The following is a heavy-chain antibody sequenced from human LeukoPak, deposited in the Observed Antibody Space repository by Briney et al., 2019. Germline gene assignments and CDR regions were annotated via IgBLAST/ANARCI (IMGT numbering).Heavy chain of an antibody. CDR2: IYYSGST. CDR3: ARGLPTGVFDY. D-gene: IGHD5-12*01. CDR1: GGSISSGDYY. V-gene: IGHV4-30-4*01. J-gene: IGHJ4*02. Sequence: PSETLSLTCTVSGGSISSGDYYWSWIRQPPGKGLEWIGYIYYSGSTYYSPSLKSRVTISVDTSKNQFSLNLSSVTAADTAVYYCARGLPTGVFDYWGQGTLVTVSS.